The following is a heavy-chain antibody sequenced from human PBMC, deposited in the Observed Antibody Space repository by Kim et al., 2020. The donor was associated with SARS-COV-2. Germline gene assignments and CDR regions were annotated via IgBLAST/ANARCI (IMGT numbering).Heavy chain of an antibody. D-gene: IGHD2-2*01. CDR2: TYYRSKWYN. CDR1: GDSVSSNSVA. V-gene: IGHV6-1*01. CDR3: ARVHSSTWKIDF. Sequence: SQTLSLTCAISGDSVSSNSVAWNWIRQSPSRGLEWLGRTYYRSKWYNEYAVSVKSQITINPDTSKNHFSLQLNSVTPEDTAVYYCARVHSSTWKIDFWGQGTLVTVSS. J-gene: IGHJ4*02.